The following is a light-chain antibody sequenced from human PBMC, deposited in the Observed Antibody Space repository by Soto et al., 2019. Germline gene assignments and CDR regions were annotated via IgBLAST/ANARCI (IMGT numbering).Light chain of an antibody. Sequence: QSVLTQPPSVSGAPGQRVTISCSGSSSNIGAGYDVNWYRQLPGTAPKLLIYGNSDRPSGVPDRFSGSKSGTSASLAITGLQAEDEAVYFCQSYDRSLRTYVFGTATKVTVL. CDR1: SSNIGAGYD. CDR3: QSYDRSLRTYV. V-gene: IGLV1-40*01. CDR2: GNS. J-gene: IGLJ1*01.